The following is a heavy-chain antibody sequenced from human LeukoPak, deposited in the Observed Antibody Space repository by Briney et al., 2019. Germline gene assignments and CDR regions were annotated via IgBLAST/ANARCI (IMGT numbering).Heavy chain of an antibody. J-gene: IGHJ4*02. D-gene: IGHD2-2*01. Sequence: PGGSLRLSCAASGFTFSSYAMHWVRQAPGKGLEWVAVISYDGSNKYYADSVKGRFTISRDNSKNTLYLQMNSLRAEDTAVYYCARDLHFRTAEGIVPALDYWGQGTLVTVSS. CDR3: ARDLHFRTAEGIVPALDY. V-gene: IGHV3-30-3*01. CDR1: GFTFSSYA. CDR2: ISYDGSNK.